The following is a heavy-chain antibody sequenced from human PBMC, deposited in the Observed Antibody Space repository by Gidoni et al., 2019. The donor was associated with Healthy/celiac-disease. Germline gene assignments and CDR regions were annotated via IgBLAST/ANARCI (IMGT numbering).Heavy chain of an antibody. CDR2: IKQDGSEK. V-gene: IGHV3-7*03. D-gene: IGHD2-2*01. J-gene: IGHJ4*02. CDR3: AREVGEYCSSTSCYEYYFDY. Sequence: EVQLVASGGGLVQPGGSLRLSCPASGFTFRSYCMTWVRQAPGKGLEWVANIKQDGSEKYYVDSVKGRFTISRDNAKNSLYLQMNSLRAEDTAVYYCAREVGEYCSSTSCYEYYFDYWGQGTLVTVSS. CDR1: GFTFRSYC.